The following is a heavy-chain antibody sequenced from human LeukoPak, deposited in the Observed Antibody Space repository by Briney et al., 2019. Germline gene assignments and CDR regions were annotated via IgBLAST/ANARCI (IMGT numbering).Heavy chain of an antibody. CDR2: IYYSGST. V-gene: IGHV4-30-4*01. J-gene: IGHJ4*02. Sequence: SQTLSLTCTVSGGSISSGDYYWSWIRQPPGKGLEWIGYIYYSGSTYYNPSLKSRVTISVDTSKSQFSLKLSSVTAADTAVYYCARDRLAWFGELFLFDYWGQGTLVTVSS. CDR3: ARDRLAWFGELFLFDY. CDR1: GGSISSGDYY. D-gene: IGHD3-10*01.